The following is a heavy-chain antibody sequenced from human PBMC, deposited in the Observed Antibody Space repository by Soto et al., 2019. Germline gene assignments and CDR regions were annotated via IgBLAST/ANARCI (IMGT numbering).Heavy chain of an antibody. CDR2: ISAYNGNT. V-gene: IGHV1-18*01. CDR1: GYTFTSYG. D-gene: IGHD1-7*01. J-gene: IGHJ6*02. CDR3: AGGAGELELGSYYGMDV. Sequence: QVQLVQSGAEVKKPGASVKVSCKASGYTFTSYGISWVRQAPGQGLEWMGWISAYNGNTNYAQKLQGRVTMTTATSTSTAYMELRSLRSEDTAVYYCAGGAGELELGSYYGMDVWGQGTTVTVSS.